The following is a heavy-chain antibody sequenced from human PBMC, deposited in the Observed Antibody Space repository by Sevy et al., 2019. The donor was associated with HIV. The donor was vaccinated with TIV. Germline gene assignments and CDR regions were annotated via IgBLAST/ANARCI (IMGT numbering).Heavy chain of an antibody. Sequence: GGSLRLSCAASGVTIGSSVIHWVRQAPGKGLEWVALTRHAGAVIDYAKSVKGRFTLSADNAKNTVYVEMTSLRVEDTAIYHCVKEVGSSGSTGYLDYWGPGTLVTVSS. CDR1: GVTIGSSV. D-gene: IGHD3-22*01. CDR3: VKEVGSSGSTGYLDY. J-gene: IGHJ4*02. CDR2: TRHAGAVI. V-gene: IGHV3-30*02.